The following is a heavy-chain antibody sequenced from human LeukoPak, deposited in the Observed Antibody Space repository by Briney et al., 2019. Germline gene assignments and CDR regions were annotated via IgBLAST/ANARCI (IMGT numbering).Heavy chain of an antibody. J-gene: IGHJ4*02. CDR3: ARASGSYLGVDY. Sequence: PGRSLRLSCAASGFTFSSYAMHWVRQAPGKGLEWVAVISYDGSNKYYADSVKGRFTISRDNSKNTLYLQMNSLRAEDTAVYYCARASGSYLGVDYWGQGTLVTVSS. CDR2: ISYDGSNK. CDR1: GFTFSSYA. D-gene: IGHD1-26*01. V-gene: IGHV3-30-3*01.